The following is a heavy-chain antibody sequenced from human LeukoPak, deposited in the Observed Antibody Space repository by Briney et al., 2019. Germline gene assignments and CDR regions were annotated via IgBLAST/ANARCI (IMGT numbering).Heavy chain of an antibody. D-gene: IGHD3-10*01. V-gene: IGHV4-31*03. J-gene: IGHJ4*02. CDR3: ARGGNRFGGFYFDY. CDR1: ADSLSSGGHY. CDR2: IHHSGSS. Sequence: SQTLSLTCTVSADSLSSGGHYWAWIRPLPGKGLESIGFIHHSGSSRHNPSLKDRVAISVNASRKQFALRLSSVTAADTDIYYCARGGNRFGGFYFDYWGQGIQVIVSS.